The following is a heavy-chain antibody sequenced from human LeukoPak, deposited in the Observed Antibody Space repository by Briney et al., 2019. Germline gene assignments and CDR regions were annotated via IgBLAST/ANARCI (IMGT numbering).Heavy chain of an antibody. CDR1: GFIFSSYG. V-gene: IGHV3-30*02. D-gene: IGHD1-26*01. CDR3: AKDLSASGSYYVPFDY. Sequence: GGSLRLSCAASGFIFSSYGMHWVRQAPGKGLEWVAFIRYDGSNKYYADSVKGRFTISRDNSKNTLYLQMNSLRAEDTAVYYCAKDLSASGSYYVPFDYWGQGTLVTVSS. J-gene: IGHJ4*02. CDR2: IRYDGSNK.